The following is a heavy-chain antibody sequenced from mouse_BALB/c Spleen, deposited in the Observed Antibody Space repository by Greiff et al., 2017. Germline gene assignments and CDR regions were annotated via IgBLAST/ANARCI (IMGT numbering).Heavy chain of an antibody. CDR1: GFTFSSYA. CDR3: ARERDYWFAY. Sequence: EVQGVESGGGLVKPGGSLKLSCAASGFTFSSYAMSWVRQTPEKRLEWVASISSGGSTYYPDSVKGRFTISRDNARNILYLQMSSLRSEDTAMYYCARERDYWFAYWGQGTLVTVSA. J-gene: IGHJ3*01. V-gene: IGHV5-6-5*01. CDR2: ISSGGST. D-gene: IGHD2-4*01.